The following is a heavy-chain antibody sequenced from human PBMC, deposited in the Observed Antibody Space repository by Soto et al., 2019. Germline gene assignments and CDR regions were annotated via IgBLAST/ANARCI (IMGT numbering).Heavy chain of an antibody. CDR2: IVPIFGTT. CDR3: GGVGAVALIYNYRGLDV. CDR1: GGTFSNYA. Sequence: QVQLVQSGAEVKKPGSSVKVSCKVSGGTFSNYAIDWVRLAPGHGLEWMGGIVPIFGTTYYTQKFQGRATIIADDSTPSACVGRGSVGPEERAIFDCGGVGAVALIYNYRGLDVWGQGPAVTVPS. D-gene: IGHD6-19*01. V-gene: IGHV1-69*12. J-gene: IGHJ6*02.